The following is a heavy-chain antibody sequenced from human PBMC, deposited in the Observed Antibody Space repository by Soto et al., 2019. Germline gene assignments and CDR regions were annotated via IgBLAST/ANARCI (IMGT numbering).Heavy chain of an antibody. CDR1: GFTFSSYA. CDR3: ARESYYDYVWGSYWASINWFDP. CDR2: ISYDGSNK. Sequence: PGGSLRLSCAASGFTFSSYAMHWVRQAPGKGLEWVAVISYDGSNKYYADSVKGRFTISRDNSKNTLYLQMNSLRAEDTAVYYCARESYYDYVWGSYWASINWFDPWGQGTLVTVSS. V-gene: IGHV3-30-3*01. J-gene: IGHJ5*02. D-gene: IGHD3-16*01.